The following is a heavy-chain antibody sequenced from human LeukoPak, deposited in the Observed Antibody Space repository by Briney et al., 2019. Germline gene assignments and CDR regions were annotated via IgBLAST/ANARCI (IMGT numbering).Heavy chain of an antibody. J-gene: IGHJ4*02. CDR3: ARGGSH. D-gene: IGHD3-16*01. V-gene: IGHV3-7*01. CDR1: GFIFSNYW. Sequence: GGSLRLSCVASGFIFSNYWMNWVRQAPGKGLEWVANIKQDGSEKYYVDSVKGRFTISRDNTKNSLYLQMNSLRAEDTAVYYCARGGSHWGQGALVTVSS. CDR2: IKQDGSEK.